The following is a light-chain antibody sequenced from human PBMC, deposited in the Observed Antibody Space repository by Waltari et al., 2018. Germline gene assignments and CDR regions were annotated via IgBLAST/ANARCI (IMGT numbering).Light chain of an antibody. CDR1: QSFSSSY. J-gene: IGKJ1*01. V-gene: IGKV3-20*01. CDR2: GAS. CDR3: QQFGISLWT. Sequence: EIVLTQSPGTLSLSPGERATLSCRASQSFSSSYVAWYQQKPGQAPRLLIYGASRRATGIPDRFSGSGSGTDFTLSISRLEPEDSAVYYCQQFGISLWTFGQGTKVEIK.